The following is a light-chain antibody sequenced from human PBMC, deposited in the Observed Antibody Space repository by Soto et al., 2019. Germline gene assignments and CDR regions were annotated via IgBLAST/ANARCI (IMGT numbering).Light chain of an antibody. CDR1: QTVRSNY. Sequence: IVLTQSPATLSVSPGEIATLSFRASQTVRSNYLAWYRQSPGQPPRLLIYDASTRAPGIPDRFSGSGSGTDFTLTIRRLEPEDFAVYYCQQYGSSATFGQGTKVDIK. V-gene: IGKV3-20*01. J-gene: IGKJ1*01. CDR3: QQYGSSAT. CDR2: DAS.